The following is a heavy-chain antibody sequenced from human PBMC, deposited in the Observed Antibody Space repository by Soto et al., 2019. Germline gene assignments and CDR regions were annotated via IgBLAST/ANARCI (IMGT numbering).Heavy chain of an antibody. V-gene: IGHV3-23*01. CDR3: AKTFLARYCSSSICYDPADYFDY. J-gene: IGHJ4*02. D-gene: IGHD2-2*01. Sequence: PGGSLRLSCAASGFTFNNYAMSWVRQAPGKGLEWVSSINNGGDNIYYADSVKGRFTISRDNSKSTLYLQMNSLRAEDTAVYYCAKTFLARYCSSSICYDPADYFDYWGQGTRVTVSS. CDR2: INNGGDNI. CDR1: GFTFNNYA.